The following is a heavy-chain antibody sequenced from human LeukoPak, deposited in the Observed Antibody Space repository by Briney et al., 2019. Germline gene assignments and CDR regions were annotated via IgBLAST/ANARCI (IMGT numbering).Heavy chain of an antibody. Sequence: TLALTCAVSGYSFRSGYYRSWIRQPAGEGLEWIWRIYSSGTINYNASLKSRITISGDTAKNQFSLELSTATAADTAVYYCPRERLAMVRGVVPKEAWGWFDPWGQGTLVTVSS. CDR3: PRERLAMVRGVVPKEAWGWFDP. D-gene: IGHD3-10*01. CDR2: IYSSGTI. CDR1: GYSFRSGYY. J-gene: IGHJ5*02. V-gene: IGHV4-61*02.